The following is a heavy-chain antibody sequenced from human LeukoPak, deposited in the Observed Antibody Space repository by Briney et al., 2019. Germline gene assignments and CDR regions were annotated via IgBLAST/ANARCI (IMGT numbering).Heavy chain of an antibody. J-gene: IGHJ4*02. CDR1: GCSFANYW. Sequence: GESLKISCEGSGCSFANYWIGWVRQMPGKGLEWMGTIYPDDSDTRYSPSFQGQVTISADRSINTAYLQWSSLKASDTAMYYCARQGVGTSTCDYWGQGTLVTVSS. CDR2: IYPDDSDT. V-gene: IGHV5-51*01. D-gene: IGHD3-3*01. CDR3: ARQGVGTSTCDY.